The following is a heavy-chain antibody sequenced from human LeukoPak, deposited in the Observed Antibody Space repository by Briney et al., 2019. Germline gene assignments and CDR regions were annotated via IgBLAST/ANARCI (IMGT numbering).Heavy chain of an antibody. CDR1: GFTFVDYA. D-gene: IGHD2-2*01. Sequence: GGSLRLSCAASGFTFVDYAMHLVRQAPGKRLEWVSGISWNSGSIGSADSVKGRFTISRDNSKNTLYLQMNSLRAEDTAVYYCANFLPAAIWSYWGQGTLVTVSS. J-gene: IGHJ4*02. CDR2: ISWNSGSI. V-gene: IGHV3-9*01. CDR3: ANFLPAAIWSY.